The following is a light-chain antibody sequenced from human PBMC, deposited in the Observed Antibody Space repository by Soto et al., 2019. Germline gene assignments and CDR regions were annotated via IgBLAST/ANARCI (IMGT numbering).Light chain of an antibody. CDR2: ATS. V-gene: IGKV1-39*01. CDR3: QHSYITPPFT. J-gene: IGKJ2*01. Sequence: DIPMTQSPSSLSASVGDRVTVTCRASRSISTYLNWYQQKPGKAPKLLIYATSVLQSGVPSRFSGSGSGTEFTLTINSLQPEDFASYYCQHSYITPPFTFGQGTKLEI. CDR1: RSISTY.